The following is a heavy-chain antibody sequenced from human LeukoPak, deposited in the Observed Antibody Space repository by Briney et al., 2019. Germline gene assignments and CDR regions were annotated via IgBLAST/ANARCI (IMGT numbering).Heavy chain of an antibody. CDR2: IYSGGST. J-gene: IGHJ4*02. CDR3: ARDLMGIAYRGAFYY. D-gene: IGHD6-13*01. Sequence: GGSLRLSCAASGFTVSSNYMSWVRQAPGKGLEWVSVIYSGGSTYYADSVKGRFTISRDNSKNSLYLQMNSLRAEDTAVYYCARDLMGIAYRGAFYYWGQGTLVTVSS. CDR1: GFTVSSNY. V-gene: IGHV3-53*01.